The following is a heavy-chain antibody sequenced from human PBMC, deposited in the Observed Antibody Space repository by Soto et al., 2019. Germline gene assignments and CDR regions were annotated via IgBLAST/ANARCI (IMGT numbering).Heavy chain of an antibody. CDR3: ARASCIAAAGTEEDY. V-gene: IGHV1-18*01. Sequence: QVQLVQSGAEVKKPGASVKVSCKASGYTFTSYGISWVRPAPGQVLAWMGWISAYNGNTNYAQKLQGRVTMTTDTATSTAYMELRSLRSDDTAVYYCARASCIAAAGTEEDYWGQGTLVTVSS. CDR2: ISAYNGNT. J-gene: IGHJ4*02. CDR1: GYTFTSYG. D-gene: IGHD6-13*01.